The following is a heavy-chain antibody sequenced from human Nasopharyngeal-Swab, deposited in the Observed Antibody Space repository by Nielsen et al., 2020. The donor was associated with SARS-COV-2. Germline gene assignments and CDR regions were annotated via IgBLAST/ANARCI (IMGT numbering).Heavy chain of an antibody. Sequence: SETLSLTCTVSGASVTRGGYYWSWIRQPPGKGLEWIAYIYYSGTTTYNPSLKSRVTISIDTAKNQFSLKVSSVTAADTAVYYCARLTTVVARFDNWGQGTLVTVSS. CDR1: GASVTRGGYY. CDR3: ARLTTVVARFDN. J-gene: IGHJ4*02. CDR2: IYYSGTT. V-gene: IGHV4-61*08. D-gene: IGHD4-23*01.